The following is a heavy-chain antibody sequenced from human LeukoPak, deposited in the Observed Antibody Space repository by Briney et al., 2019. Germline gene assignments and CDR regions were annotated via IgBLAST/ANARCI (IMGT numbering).Heavy chain of an antibody. J-gene: IGHJ5*02. V-gene: IGHV1-2*06. Sequence: GASVKVSCKASGYTFAGYYMHRVRQAPGQGLEWMGRINPNSGGTNYAQKFQGRVTMTRDTSISTAYMELSRLRSDDTAMYYCATPGYCSSTSCSNWFDPWGQGTLVTVSS. CDR1: GYTFAGYY. D-gene: IGHD2-2*01. CDR3: ATPGYCSSTSCSNWFDP. CDR2: INPNSGGT.